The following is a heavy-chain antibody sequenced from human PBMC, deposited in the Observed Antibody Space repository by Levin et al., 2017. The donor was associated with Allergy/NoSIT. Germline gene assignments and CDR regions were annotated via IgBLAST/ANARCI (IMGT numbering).Heavy chain of an antibody. CDR1: GFTFSSYG. V-gene: IGHV3-30*18. D-gene: IGHD5-18*01. J-gene: IGHJ1*01. CDR2: ISYDGSNK. CDR3: AKGPDTGLWTFQH. Sequence: GGSLRLSCAASGFTFSSYGMHWVRQAPGKGLEWVAVISYDGSNKYYADSVKGRFTISRDNSKNTLYLQMNSLRAEDTAVYYCAKGPDTGLWTFQHWGQGTLVTVSS.